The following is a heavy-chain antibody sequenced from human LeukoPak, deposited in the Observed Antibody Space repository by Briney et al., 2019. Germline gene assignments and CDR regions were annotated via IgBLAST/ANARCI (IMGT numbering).Heavy chain of an antibody. V-gene: IGHV1-18*01. Sequence: VASVKVSCKASGYTFTSYGISWVRQAPGQGLEWMGWISAYNGNKNYAQKLQGRVTMTRDTSTSTAYMELRGLRSDETAVYYCAIVGATRSSAFDIWGQGTMVTVSS. J-gene: IGHJ3*02. CDR3: AIVGATRSSAFDI. D-gene: IGHD1-26*01. CDR2: ISAYNGNK. CDR1: GYTFTSYG.